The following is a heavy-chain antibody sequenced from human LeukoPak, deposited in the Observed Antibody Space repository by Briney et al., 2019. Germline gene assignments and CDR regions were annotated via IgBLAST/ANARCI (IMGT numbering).Heavy chain of an antibody. V-gene: IGHV4-4*02. J-gene: IGHJ4*02. D-gene: IGHD1-26*01. Sequence: SGTLSLTCAVSGGSISSTNWWSWVRQPPGKGLEWIGEIYHSGSTNYNPSLKSRVTISVDKSKNQFSLKLSSVTAADTAVYYCARYGGSYPREYFDYWGQGTLVTVSS. CDR3: ARYGGSYPREYFDY. CDR2: IYHSGST. CDR1: GGSISSTNW.